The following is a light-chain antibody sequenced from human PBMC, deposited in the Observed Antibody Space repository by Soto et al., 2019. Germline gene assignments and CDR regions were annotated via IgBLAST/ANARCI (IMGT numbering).Light chain of an antibody. CDR1: SSDVWNYNL. J-gene: IGLJ3*02. Sequence: QSALTQPASVSGSPGQSITISCTGTSSDVWNYNLVSWYQQHPGKAPKLMIFEVTKRPSGVSNRFSGSKSGNTASLTISVLQAEDEADYYCCSSAGSNTWVFGGGTKLTVL. V-gene: IGLV2-23*02. CDR2: EVT. CDR3: CSSAGSNTWV.